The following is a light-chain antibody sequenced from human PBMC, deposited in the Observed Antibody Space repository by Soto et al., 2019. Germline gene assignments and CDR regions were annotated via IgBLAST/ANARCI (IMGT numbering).Light chain of an antibody. CDR1: QGIGIY. CDR3: QKYNSGPLT. V-gene: IGKV1-27*01. Sequence: DIQMTQSPSSLSASLGDRVTITCRASQGIGIYLAWFQQRPGKVPKLLIYAASALQSGVPSRFSGSGSETDFTLTICSLQPEDVATYYCQKYNSGPLTFGAGTRVEIK. CDR2: AAS. J-gene: IGKJ4*01.